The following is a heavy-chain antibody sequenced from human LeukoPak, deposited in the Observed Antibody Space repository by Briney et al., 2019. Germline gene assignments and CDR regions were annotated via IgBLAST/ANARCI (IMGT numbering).Heavy chain of an antibody. CDR3: AKTDIAAAGSVFDY. Sequence: GGSLRLSCAASGFTFSSYGMHWVRQAPGKGLEWVAVISYDGSNKYYADSVKGRFTISRDNSKNTLYLQMNSLRAEDTAVYYCAKTDIAAAGSVFDYWGQGTLVTVSS. CDR1: GFTFSSYG. J-gene: IGHJ4*02. D-gene: IGHD6-13*01. CDR2: ISYDGSNK. V-gene: IGHV3-30*18.